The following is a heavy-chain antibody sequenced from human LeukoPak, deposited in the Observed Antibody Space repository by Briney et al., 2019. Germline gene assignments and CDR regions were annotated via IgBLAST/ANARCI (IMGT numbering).Heavy chain of an antibody. CDR2: ISAYNGNT. CDR1: GYTLTSYG. D-gene: IGHD6-13*01. V-gene: IGHV1-18*01. CDR3: ARGRRGIGYYYMDV. Sequence: ASVKVSCKASGYTLTSYGISWVRQAPGQGLEWMGWISAYNGNTNYAQKLQGRVTMTTDTSTSTAYMELRSLRSDDTAVYYCARGRRGIGYYYMDVWGKGTTVTISS. J-gene: IGHJ6*03.